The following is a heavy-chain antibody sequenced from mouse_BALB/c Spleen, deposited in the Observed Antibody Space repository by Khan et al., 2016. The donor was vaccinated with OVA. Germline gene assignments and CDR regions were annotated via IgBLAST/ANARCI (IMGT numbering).Heavy chain of an antibody. Sequence: EVELVESGGGLVKPGGSLKLSCAASGFTFSSFTMSWVRQTPEQRLAWVASISSGDDNTYYPDSVKGRFTISRDNDKNNLYLQRSSLRSEDAALYYFARSNYGPFACWGQWTLVTVSA. CDR2: ISSGDDNT. CDR3: ARSNYGPFAC. J-gene: IGHJ3*01. CDR1: GFTFSSFT. V-gene: IGHV5-9*03. D-gene: IGHD1-1*02.